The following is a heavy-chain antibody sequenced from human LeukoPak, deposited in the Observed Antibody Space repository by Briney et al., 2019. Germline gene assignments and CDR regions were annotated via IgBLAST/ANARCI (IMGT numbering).Heavy chain of an antibody. V-gene: IGHV3-23*01. CDR2: ISGSGGST. CDR1: GCTFSSYA. J-gene: IGHJ4*02. D-gene: IGHD5-18*01. CDR3: AKDGVVGYSYPYYFDY. Sequence: TGGSLRLSCAASGCTFSSYAMSWVRQAPGKGLEWVSAISGSGGSTYYADSVEGRFTISRDNSKNTLYLQMNSLRAEDTAVYYCAKDGVVGYSYPYYFDYWGQGTLVTVSS.